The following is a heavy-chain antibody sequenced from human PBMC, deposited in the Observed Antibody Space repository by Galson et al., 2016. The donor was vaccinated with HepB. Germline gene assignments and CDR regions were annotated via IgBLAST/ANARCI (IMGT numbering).Heavy chain of an antibody. V-gene: IGHV4-39*07. D-gene: IGHD2-8*02. Sequence: SETLSLTCTVSGASITNTPTFWGWARQPPGKGLEWIVTFFYTWDTYYNPSLKSRVTVSLDTSKNQFSLKLSSVTAADTALYYCVRDQETPGPKGWFDPWGPGTLVSVSS. CDR1: GASITNTPTF. CDR3: VRDQETPGPKGWFDP. J-gene: IGHJ5*02. CDR2: FFYTWDT.